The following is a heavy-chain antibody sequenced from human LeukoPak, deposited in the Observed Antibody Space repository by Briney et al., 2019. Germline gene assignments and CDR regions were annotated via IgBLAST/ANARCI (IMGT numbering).Heavy chain of an antibody. V-gene: IGHV3-30-3*01. J-gene: IGHJ5*02. CDR1: GFTFSSYA. D-gene: IGHD6-13*01. Sequence: GRSLRPSCAAAGFTFSSYAMRWVRQAPGKGLGWVAVISYDGSNKYYADSVKGRFTISRDNSKNTLYLQMNSLRAEDTAVYYCARDGWAAQLVYWFDPWGQGTLVTVSS. CDR3: ARDGWAAQLVYWFDP. CDR2: ISYDGSNK.